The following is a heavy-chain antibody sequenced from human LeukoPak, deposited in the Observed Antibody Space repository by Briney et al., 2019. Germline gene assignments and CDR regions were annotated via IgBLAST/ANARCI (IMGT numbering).Heavy chain of an antibody. Sequence: ASVTVSFTASGYTFTGYYMHWVRQAPGQGLEWMGWINPNSGGTNYAQKFQGRVTMTRDTSISTAYMELSRLRSDDTAVYYCARDTGYCSSTSCYTRFDYWGQGTLVTVSS. CDR2: INPNSGGT. J-gene: IGHJ4*02. V-gene: IGHV1-2*02. CDR1: GYTFTGYY. D-gene: IGHD2-2*02. CDR3: ARDTGYCSSTSCYTRFDY.